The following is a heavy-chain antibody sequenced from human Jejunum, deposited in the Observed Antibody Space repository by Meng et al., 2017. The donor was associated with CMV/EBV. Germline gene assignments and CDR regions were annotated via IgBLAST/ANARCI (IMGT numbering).Heavy chain of an antibody. Sequence: VSGGAITRTAYYCGWIRQPPGKGLEWIGSLSYSGTTYYNPSLKSRVTISLDTSKNHFSLKLTSVTAADTAVYYCASRSSGYYTPFDYWAQGTLVTVSS. CDR2: LSYSGTT. D-gene: IGHD3-3*01. CDR1: GGAITRTAYY. CDR3: ASRSSGYYTPFDY. V-gene: IGHV4-39*07. J-gene: IGHJ4*02.